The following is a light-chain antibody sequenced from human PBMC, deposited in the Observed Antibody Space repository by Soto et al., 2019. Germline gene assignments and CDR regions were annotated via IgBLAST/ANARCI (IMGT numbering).Light chain of an antibody. J-gene: IGLJ7*01. V-gene: IGLV1-47*01. CDR1: SSNIGSNY. CDR3: AAWDGSLSGPV. CDR2: RNN. Sequence: QAVVTQPPSASGTPGQRVTISCSGSSSNIGSNYVYWYQQLPGTAPKLLIYRNNQRPSGVPDRFSGSKSGTSASLAISGLRSEDEADYYCAAWDGSLSGPVFGGGTQLTVL.